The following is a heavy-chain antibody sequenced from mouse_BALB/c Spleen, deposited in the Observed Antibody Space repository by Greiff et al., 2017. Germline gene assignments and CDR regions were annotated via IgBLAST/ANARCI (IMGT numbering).Heavy chain of an antibody. CDR1: GFTFTDYY. D-gene: IGHD1-2*01. CDR2: IRNKANGYTT. V-gene: IGHV7-3*02. Sequence: DVQLQESGGGLVQPGGSLRLSCATSGFTFTDYYMSWVRQPPGKALEWLGFIRNKANGYTTEYSASVKGRFTISRDNSQSILYLQMNTLRAEDSATYYCARGYYGYFAYWGQGTLVTVSA. CDR3: ARGYYGYFAY. J-gene: IGHJ3*01.